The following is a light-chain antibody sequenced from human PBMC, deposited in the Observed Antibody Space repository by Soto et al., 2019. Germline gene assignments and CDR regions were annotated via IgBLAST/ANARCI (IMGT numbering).Light chain of an antibody. CDR3: QQSSSYPHT. V-gene: IGKV1-39*01. CDR2: AAS. CDR1: QIISSY. Sequence: DIQMTQSPSSLSASVGDRITITCRASQIISSYLNWYQQQPGKAPKLLIYAASSLESGVPSRFRGSGSGTDFTLTISSLQPEDFATFYCQQSSSYPHTIGPGTQVDIK. J-gene: IGKJ3*01.